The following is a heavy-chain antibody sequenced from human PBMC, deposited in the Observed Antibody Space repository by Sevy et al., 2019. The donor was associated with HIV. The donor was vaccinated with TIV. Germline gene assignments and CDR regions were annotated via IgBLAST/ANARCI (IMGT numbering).Heavy chain of an antibody. V-gene: IGHV1-2*02. CDR1: GYTFTCYY. J-gene: IGHJ4*02. CDR2: INPNSGGT. Sequence: ASVKVSCKASGYTFTCYYMHWVRQAPGQGLEWMGWINPNSGGTNYAQRFQGRVTMTRDTSISTAYMELSRLRSDDTAVYYCASRGPNSNYYFDYWGQGSLVTVSS. CDR3: ASRGPNSNYYFDY.